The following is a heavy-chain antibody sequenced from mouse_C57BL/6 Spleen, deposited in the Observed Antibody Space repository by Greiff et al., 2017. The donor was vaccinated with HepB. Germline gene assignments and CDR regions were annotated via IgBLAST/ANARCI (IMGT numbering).Heavy chain of an antibody. J-gene: IGHJ3*01. CDR1: GYTFTDYY. CDR3: ARHAAGTPFAY. Sequence: QVQLQQSGAELVRPGASVKLSCKASGYTFTDYYINWVKQRPGQGLEWIARIYPGSGNTYYNEKFKGKATLTAEKSSSTAYMQLSRLTSEDSAVYFCARHAAGTPFAYWGQGTLVTVSA. V-gene: IGHV1-76*01. D-gene: IGHD4-1*01. CDR2: IYPGSGNT.